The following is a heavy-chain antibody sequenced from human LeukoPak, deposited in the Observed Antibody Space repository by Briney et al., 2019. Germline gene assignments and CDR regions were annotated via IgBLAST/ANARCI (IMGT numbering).Heavy chain of an antibody. CDR3: AKLPWGDHDLFDY. D-gene: IGHD2-21*02. V-gene: IGHV3-30*18. CDR2: ISYDGSNK. J-gene: IGHJ4*02. CDR1: GFTFSSYG. Sequence: GGSLRLSCAASGFTFSSYGMHWVRQAPGKGLEWVAVISYDGSNKYYADSEKGRFTISRDNSKNTLYLQMNSLRAEDTAVYYCAKLPWGDHDLFDYWGQGTLVTVSS.